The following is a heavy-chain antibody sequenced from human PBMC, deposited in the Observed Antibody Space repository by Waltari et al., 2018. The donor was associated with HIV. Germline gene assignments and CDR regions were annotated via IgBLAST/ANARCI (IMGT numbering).Heavy chain of an antibody. V-gene: IGHV4-59*01. J-gene: IGHJ4*02. CDR1: GASICRDY. Sequence: VQLQESGAGLVKPPATLSLTCSVSGASICRDYCSWDRQPPGQGVVWIGYTYYSLRTRYNHSLKKSVAVSSDETTNHLSLVLVFASAADTSVYYFGRVPHTPPWGWLPPPVFDHWGPGIMVTVSS. CDR3: GRVPHTPPWGWLPPPVFDH. CDR2: TYYSLRT. D-gene: IGHD3-16*01.